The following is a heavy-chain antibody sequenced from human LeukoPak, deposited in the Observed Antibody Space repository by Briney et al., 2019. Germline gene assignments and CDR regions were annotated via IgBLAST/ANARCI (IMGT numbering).Heavy chain of an antibody. CDR3: AKAGGTVTSSVLLTT. J-gene: IGHJ5*02. CDR2: ISSSSSYI. D-gene: IGHD4-17*01. V-gene: IGHV3-21*04. CDR1: GFTFTTYW. Sequence: TGGSLRLSCAASGFTFTTYWMTWVRQAPGKGLEWVSSISSSSSYIYYADSVKGRFTISRDNSKNTLYLQMNSLRAEDTAVYYCAKAGGTVTSSVLLTTWGQGTLVTVSS.